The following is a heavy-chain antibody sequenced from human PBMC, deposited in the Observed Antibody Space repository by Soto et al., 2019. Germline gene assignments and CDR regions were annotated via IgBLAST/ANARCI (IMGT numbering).Heavy chain of an antibody. J-gene: IGHJ5*02. Sequence: GGSLRLSCAASGFTFSSYAMSWVRQAPGKGLEWVSAISGSGGSTYYADSVKGRFTISRDNSKNTLYLQMNSLGAEDTAVYYCARSIVVVVAARETFWFDPWGQGTLVTVSS. CDR2: ISGSGGST. CDR1: GFTFSSYA. V-gene: IGHV3-23*01. CDR3: ARSIVVVVAARETFWFDP. D-gene: IGHD2-15*01.